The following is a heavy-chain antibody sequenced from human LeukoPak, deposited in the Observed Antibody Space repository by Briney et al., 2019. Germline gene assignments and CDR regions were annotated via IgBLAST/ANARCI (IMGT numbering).Heavy chain of an antibody. J-gene: IGHJ4*02. CDR2: ISRSGSNI. CDR3: ARDGGSYIYYFDY. V-gene: IGHV3-48*03. D-gene: IGHD1-26*01. Sequence: GASVKVSCEASGFTFSSYEMNWVRQAPGKGLEWVSYISRSGSNIYYAEYVKGRFTMSRDKAKNSLYLQMNSLRAEDTAVYYCARDGGSYIYYFDYWGQGTLVTVSS. CDR1: GFTFSSYE.